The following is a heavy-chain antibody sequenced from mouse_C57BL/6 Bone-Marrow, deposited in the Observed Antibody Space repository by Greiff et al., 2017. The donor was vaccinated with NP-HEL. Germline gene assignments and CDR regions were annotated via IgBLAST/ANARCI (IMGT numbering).Heavy chain of an antibody. CDR1: GYTFTSYW. CDR3: AIPYGGYAMDY. D-gene: IGHD1-1*01. J-gene: IGHJ4*01. Sequence: VQLQQPGAELVMPGASVKLSCKASGYTFTSYWMHWVKQRPGQGLEWIGEIDPSDSYTNYNQKFKGKSTLTVDKSSSTAYMQLSSLTSEDSAVYYCAIPYGGYAMDYWGQGTSVTVSS. CDR2: IDPSDSYT. V-gene: IGHV1-69*01.